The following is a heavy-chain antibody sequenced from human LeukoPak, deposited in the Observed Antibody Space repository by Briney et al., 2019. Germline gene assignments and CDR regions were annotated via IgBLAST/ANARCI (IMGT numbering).Heavy chain of an antibody. CDR1: GDSISSRSYY. J-gene: IGHJ6*02. CDR2: IYYSGST. D-gene: IGHD5-18*01. V-gene: IGHV4-31*03. Sequence: SETLSLTCTVSGDSISSRSYYWSWIRQHPGKGLEWIGYIYYSGSTYYNPSLKSRVTISVDTSKNQFSLKLSSVTAADTAVYYCARVVWKATWIQLSHYYYYGMDVWGQGTTVTVSS. CDR3: ARVVWKATWIQLSHYYYYGMDV.